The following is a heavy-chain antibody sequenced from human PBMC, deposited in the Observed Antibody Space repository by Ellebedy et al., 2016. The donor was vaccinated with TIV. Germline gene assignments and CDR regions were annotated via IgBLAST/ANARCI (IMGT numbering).Heavy chain of an antibody. J-gene: IGHJ4*02. CDR3: AKAVKTLTRGLYYFDF. CDR1: GFAFSSYA. V-gene: IGHV3-23*01. Sequence: PGGSLRLSCAASGFAFSSYAMSWVRQAPGKGLEWVSSISAYDDNTYYTDSVTGRFTISSDNSKNTLYLQMNSLRADDMAVYYCAKAVKTLTRGLYYFDFWGQGTLVTVSS. CDR2: ISAYDDNT. D-gene: IGHD3-10*01.